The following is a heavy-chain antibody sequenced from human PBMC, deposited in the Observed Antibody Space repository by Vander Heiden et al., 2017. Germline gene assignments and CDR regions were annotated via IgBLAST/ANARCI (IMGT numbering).Heavy chain of an antibody. J-gene: IGHJ3*02. CDR2: IGWNGGDI. D-gene: IGHD1-26*01. CDR1: GITFGDYA. V-gene: IGHV3-9*01. CDR3: AKDIFKVGATKWSAYDI. Sequence: EVQLVESGGGLVQPGRSLRLSCAASGITFGDYAMHWVRQTAGKGLEWVSGIGWNGGDIAYADSVRGRFTISRDNAKSSLYLQMNSLGPEDTALYYCAKDIFKVGATKWSAYDIWGPGTMVTVSS.